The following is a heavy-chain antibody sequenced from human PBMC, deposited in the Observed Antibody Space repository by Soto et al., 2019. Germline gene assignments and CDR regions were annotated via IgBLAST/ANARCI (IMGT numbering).Heavy chain of an antibody. CDR3: VRAAHIRYFDP. Sequence: GGALRLSCAASGFTFNTYSMSWVRQAPGKGLEWVSYIDSGGTYIYHADSVKGRFTISRDNAKNSLHLEMNSLRVEDTALYYCVRAAHIRYFDPWGQGTPVTVSS. CDR1: GFTFNTYS. D-gene: IGHD3-10*01. V-gene: IGHV3-21*05. CDR2: IDSGGTYI. J-gene: IGHJ4*02.